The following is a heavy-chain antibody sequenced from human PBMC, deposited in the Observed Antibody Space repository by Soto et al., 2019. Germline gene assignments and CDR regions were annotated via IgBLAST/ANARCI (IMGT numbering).Heavy chain of an antibody. CDR1: TFIFSTYW. CDR2: IKRDGSET. Sequence: EVQLVESGGGLVQPGGSLRLSCAAPTFIFSTYWMTWVRQAPGKGLEWVANIKRDGSETHYADSVKGRFTISRDNAKNSLYLQMNSLRVEDTAVYYWVGDGNNWNDFDYWGQGTLVTVS. CDR3: VGDGNNWNDFDY. J-gene: IGHJ4*02. D-gene: IGHD1-20*01. V-gene: IGHV3-7*01.